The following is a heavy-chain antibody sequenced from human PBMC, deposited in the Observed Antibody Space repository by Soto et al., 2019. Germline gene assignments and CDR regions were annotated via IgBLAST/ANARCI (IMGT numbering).Heavy chain of an antibody. Sequence: QVQLVQSGPEVKNPGASVRVSCVASGYAFTSYCVNWVRQAPGQGLEWMGWIAPHSGRTTYLPKFQGRVTMTADVSTNTAYIELRSLKSDDTGTYFCARAATGSYHSAYWGQGTVVTVSS. J-gene: IGHJ4*02. V-gene: IGHV1-18*04. D-gene: IGHD3-10*01. CDR3: ARAATGSYHSAY. CDR2: IAPHSGRT. CDR1: GYAFTSYC.